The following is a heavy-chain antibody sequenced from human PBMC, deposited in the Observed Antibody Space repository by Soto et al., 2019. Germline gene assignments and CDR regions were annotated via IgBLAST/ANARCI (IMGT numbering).Heavy chain of an antibody. CDR3: AKNWGGPWYFDL. CDR2: ISGSSRST. CDR1: EFTFSTYA. D-gene: IGHD7-27*01. J-gene: IGHJ2*01. V-gene: IGHV3-23*01. Sequence: EVHLLESGGALVQPGGSLRLSCAASEFTFSTYAMNWVRQAPGKGLEWVSGISGSSRSTYYADSVKGRFTISRDNSKNTLYLQMNSLRAEDTALYYCAKNWGGPWYFDLWGRGTLVTVSS.